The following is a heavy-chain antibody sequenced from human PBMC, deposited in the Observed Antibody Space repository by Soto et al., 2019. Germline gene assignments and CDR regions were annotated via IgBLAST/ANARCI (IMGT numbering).Heavy chain of an antibody. J-gene: IGHJ4*02. CDR1: GYTFTSYG. CDR2: ISAYNGNT. V-gene: IGHV1-18*01. CDR3: ARNNVLLWFGELWSFDY. Sequence: QVQLVQSGAEVKKPVASVKVSCKASGYTFTSYGISWVRQAPGQGLEWMGWISAYNGNTNYAQKLQGRVTMTTDTSTSTAYMELRSLRSDDTAVYYCARNNVLLWFGELWSFDYWGQGTLVTVSS. D-gene: IGHD3-10*01.